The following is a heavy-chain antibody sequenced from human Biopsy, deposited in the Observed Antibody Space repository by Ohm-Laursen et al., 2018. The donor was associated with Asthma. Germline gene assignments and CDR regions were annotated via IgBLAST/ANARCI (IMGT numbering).Heavy chain of an antibody. CDR2: IYHLGNA. CDR3: ARRWRSYDSSNYYLDQ. J-gene: IGHJ4*02. V-gene: IGHV4-4*02. CDR1: GGSLSVSNW. D-gene: IGHD3-22*01. Sequence: SDTLSLTCDVSGGSLSVSNWWSWVRQPPGRGLEWIGQIYHLGNANYNPSLKSRVTMSVDKSKNQFSLKLTSVTAADTAVYFCARRWRSYDSSNYYLDQWGQGTLVTVSS.